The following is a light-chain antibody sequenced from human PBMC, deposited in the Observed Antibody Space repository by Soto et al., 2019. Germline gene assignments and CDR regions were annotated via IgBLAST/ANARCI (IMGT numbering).Light chain of an antibody. CDR1: SSDVGLYDY. J-gene: IGLJ1*01. CDR2: AVS. Sequence: QSALTQPASVSGAPGQSSTVSCTGTSSDVGLYDYVSWYQQHPGKAPQLMIYAVSNRPSGVSNRFSASKSGNTASLFISGLQAEDEADYYGSSYTSDSSYVFGSGTKVTVL. CDR3: SSYTSDSSYV. V-gene: IGLV2-14*01.